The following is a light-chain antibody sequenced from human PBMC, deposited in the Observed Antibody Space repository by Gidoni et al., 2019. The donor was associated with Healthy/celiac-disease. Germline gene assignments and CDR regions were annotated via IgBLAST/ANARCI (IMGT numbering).Light chain of an antibody. V-gene: IGKV3-15*01. CDR3: QQYKYWPPGT. Sequence: EIVMTQSPATLSVSPGERATLSCRASQSVSSNLAWYQQKPGQAPRLLIFGASTRAAGTPARFRGSGSGTEFTLTITSLQSEDFAVYFCQQYKYWPPGTFGQGTKVEI. CDR2: GAS. J-gene: IGKJ1*01. CDR1: QSVSSN.